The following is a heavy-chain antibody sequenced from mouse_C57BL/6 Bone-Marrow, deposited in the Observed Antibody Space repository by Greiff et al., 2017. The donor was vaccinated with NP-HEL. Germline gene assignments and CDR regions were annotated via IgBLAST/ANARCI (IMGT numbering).Heavy chain of an antibody. CDR2: IWSGGST. D-gene: IGHD3-1*01. CDR1: GFSLTSYG. CDR3: AKNAPLGDWYFDV. V-gene: IGHV2-4*01. J-gene: IGHJ1*03. Sequence: QVQLKESGPGLVQPSQSLSITCTVSGFSLTSYGVHWFRQPPGKGLEWLGVIWSGGSTDYNAAFISRLSISKDNSKSQVFFKMNSLQADDTAIYYCAKNAPLGDWYFDVWGTGTTVTVSS.